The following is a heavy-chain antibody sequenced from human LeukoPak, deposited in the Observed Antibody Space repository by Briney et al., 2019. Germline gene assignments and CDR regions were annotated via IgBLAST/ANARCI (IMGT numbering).Heavy chain of an antibody. CDR2: IGSGGDT. V-gene: IGHV3-13*04. D-gene: IGHD4-17*01. J-gene: IGHJ4*02. Sequence: GGSLRLSCAASGFTFSTYDMHWVRQAPGKGLEWVSAIGSGGDTYYPVSVKGRFTISRENAKNSLYLQMNSLRAGDTAVYYCARVVSNDYGDYTGLDYWGQGTLVTVSS. CDR3: ARVVSNDYGDYTGLDY. CDR1: GFTFSTYD.